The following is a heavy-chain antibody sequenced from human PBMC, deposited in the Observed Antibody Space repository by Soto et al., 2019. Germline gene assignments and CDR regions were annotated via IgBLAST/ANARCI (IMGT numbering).Heavy chain of an antibody. D-gene: IGHD3-9*01. J-gene: IGHJ4*02. CDR1: GGSISSYY. CDR3: ATVGAADWLLEGHYFEY. V-gene: IGHV4-59*01. CDR2: IYYSGST. Sequence: SETLSLTCTVSGGSISSYYWSWIRQPPGKGLEWIGYIYYSGSTNYNPSLKSRVTISVDTSKNQFSLKLSSVTAADTAVYYCATVGAADWLLEGHYFEYWGQGTLVTVSS.